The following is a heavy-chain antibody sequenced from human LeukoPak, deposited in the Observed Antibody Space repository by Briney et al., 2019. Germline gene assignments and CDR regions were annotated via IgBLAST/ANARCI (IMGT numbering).Heavy chain of an antibody. CDR1: GFTLSSYA. Sequence: GGPLRLSCAASGFTLSSYAMSWPREARGKGLEGGSAISGSGGSTYYADSVTGRFTIYRDTSKNTLYLQTNSLRAEDTAVYYCAKQGSPRGPYYFDYWGQGTLVTVSS. J-gene: IGHJ4*02. CDR2: ISGSGGST. D-gene: IGHD2-15*01. V-gene: IGHV3-23*01. CDR3: AKQGSPRGPYYFDY.